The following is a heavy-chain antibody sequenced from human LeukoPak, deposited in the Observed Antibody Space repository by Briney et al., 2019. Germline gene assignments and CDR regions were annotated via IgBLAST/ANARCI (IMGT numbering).Heavy chain of an antibody. CDR3: VLYYDTNGRHDY. CDR1: AGSISSTTYY. D-gene: IGHD3-22*01. V-gene: IGHV4-39*01. J-gene: IGHJ4*02. Sequence: SETLSLTCSVSAGSISSTTYYWGWLRQPPGKGLEWIGSISDSGSTYYNPSLKSRVTISVDTSKNQLSLKLTSVAAADTAVYYCVLYYDTNGRHDYWGQGTLVTVSS. CDR2: ISDSGST.